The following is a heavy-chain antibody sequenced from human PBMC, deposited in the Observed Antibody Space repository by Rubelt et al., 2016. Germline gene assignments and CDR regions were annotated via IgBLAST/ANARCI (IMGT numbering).Heavy chain of an antibody. D-gene: IGHD2-15*01. Sequence: QVQLRQWGAGLFKPSETLSLTCDVYGGSLTDFYWNWIRQTPGKGLEWIGDITHSGTTNYNPSLKSRVTISVDTSKKQFPLKLGSGTAADTAVYYCARLIIATHPDYWGQGTLVTVSS. V-gene: IGHV4-34*02. CDR2: ITHSGTT. J-gene: IGHJ4*02. CDR1: GGSLTDFY. CDR3: ARLIIATHPDY.